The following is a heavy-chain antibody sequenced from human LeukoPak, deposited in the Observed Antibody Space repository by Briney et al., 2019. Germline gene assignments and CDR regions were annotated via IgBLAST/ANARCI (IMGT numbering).Heavy chain of an antibody. V-gene: IGHV4-30-2*01. Sequence: SETLSLTCTVSGGSISSGGYYWSWIRQPPGKGLEWIGYIYHSGSTYYNPSLKSRVTISVDRSKNQFSLKLSSVTAADTAVYYCARRGGWFDPWGQGTLVTVSS. D-gene: IGHD3-10*01. CDR1: GGSISSGGYY. J-gene: IGHJ5*02. CDR3: ARRGGWFDP. CDR2: IYHSGST.